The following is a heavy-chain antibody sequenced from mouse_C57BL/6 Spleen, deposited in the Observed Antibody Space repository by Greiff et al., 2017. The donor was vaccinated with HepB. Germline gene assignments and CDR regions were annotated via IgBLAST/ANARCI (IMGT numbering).Heavy chain of an antibody. D-gene: IGHD1-1*01. CDR3: ARSPTVVAEYWYFDV. CDR2: ISYSGST. J-gene: IGHJ1*03. CDR1: GYSITSDY. Sequence: VQLKQSGPGLAKPSQTLSLTCSVPGYSITSDYWNWIRKFPGNKLEYMGYISYSGSTYYNPSLKSRISITRDTSKNPYYLQLNSVTTEDTATYYCARSPTVVAEYWYFDVWGTGTTVTVSS. V-gene: IGHV3-8*01.